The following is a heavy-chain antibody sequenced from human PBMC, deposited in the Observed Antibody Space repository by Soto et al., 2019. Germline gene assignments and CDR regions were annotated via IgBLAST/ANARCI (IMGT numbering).Heavy chain of an antibody. CDR2: IRSKANSYAT. CDR1: WFTFSGSA. CDR3: TGMVRGLGPADGYYYGMDV. J-gene: IGHJ6*02. V-gene: IGHV3-73*01. D-gene: IGHD3-10*01. Sequence: PRGVLRLSCAASWFTFSGSAMHCVRQASGKGLEWVGRIRSKANSYATAYAASVKGRFTISRDDSKNTAYLQMNSLKTEDTAVYYCTGMVRGLGPADGYYYGMDVWGQGTTVTVSS.